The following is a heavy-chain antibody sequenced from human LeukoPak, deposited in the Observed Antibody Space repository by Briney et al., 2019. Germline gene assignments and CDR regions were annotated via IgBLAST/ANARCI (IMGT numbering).Heavy chain of an antibody. Sequence: GGCLRLSCAASGVTVITNDMTWVRQAPGKGLEWVSVLYSDGNTKYADSVQGRFTISRDNSKNTLCLEMNSLSPDDTAVYYCARGVEPLAANTLAYWGQGTLVTVSS. CDR1: GVTVITND. CDR3: ARGVEPLAANTLAY. D-gene: IGHD1-14*01. J-gene: IGHJ4*02. CDR2: LYSDGNT. V-gene: IGHV3-53*01.